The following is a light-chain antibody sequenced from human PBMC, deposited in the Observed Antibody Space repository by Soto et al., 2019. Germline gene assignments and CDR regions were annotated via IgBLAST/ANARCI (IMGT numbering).Light chain of an antibody. CDR2: GTS. CDR3: QQYGSSRGFT. Sequence: EIVLTQSPGTLSLSPGERATLSCRASQSVRSSYVAWYQQKPGQAPRLLIYGTSSRATGVPDRFSGSGSGTDFTLPISSMEPEDFAVYYCQQYGSSRGFTFGPGSKVDFK. J-gene: IGKJ3*01. V-gene: IGKV3-20*01. CDR1: QSVRSSY.